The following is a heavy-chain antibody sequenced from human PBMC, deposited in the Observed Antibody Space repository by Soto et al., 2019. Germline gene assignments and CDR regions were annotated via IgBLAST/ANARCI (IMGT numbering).Heavy chain of an antibody. V-gene: IGHV3-48*03. D-gene: IGHD2-2*02. CDR1: GFTFRSYD. J-gene: IGHJ4*02. CDR3: ARDRXGSQVDIVVLPGAIFDY. CDR2: ISSSGDTI. Sequence: PGGSLRLSCAASGFTFRSYDMNWVRQAPGKGLEWVSYISSSGDTIYNADSVEGRFTISRDNAKNSLYLQMNSLRGEDTAVYYCARDRXGSQVDIVVLPGAIFDYWGQGILVTVSS.